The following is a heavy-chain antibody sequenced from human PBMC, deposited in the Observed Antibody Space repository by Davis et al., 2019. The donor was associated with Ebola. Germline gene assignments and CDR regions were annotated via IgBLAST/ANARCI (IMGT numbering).Heavy chain of an antibody. CDR1: GFTFNSYG. CDR2: TNRDGGTT. D-gene: IGHD3-10*01. J-gene: IGHJ4*02. V-gene: IGHV3-23*01. CDR3: AKRGVEAPSSGRYIFDW. Sequence: GGSLRLSCAAPGFTFNSYGMSWVRQAPGKGPEWVSATNRDGGTTFYADSVKGRFTISRDNSKNTLYLQMNSLTAEDTAVYYCAKRGVEAPSSGRYIFDWWGQGILVIVSS.